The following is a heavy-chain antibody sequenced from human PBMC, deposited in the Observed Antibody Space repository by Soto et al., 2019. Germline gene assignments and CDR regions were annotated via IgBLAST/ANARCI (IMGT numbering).Heavy chain of an antibody. CDR2: TYYRSNWYT. D-gene: IGHD6-19*01. V-gene: IGHV6-1*01. CDR1: GDSVSSTSTA. Sequence: SQTLSLTCAISGDSVSSTSTAWSWIRQSPSRGLEWLGRTYYRSNWYTDYAVSVKSRITISPDTSKNQFSLQLNSVTPEDTAVYYCARGSYYSGWVWGPGTPVPLSS. CDR3: ARGSYYSGWV. J-gene: IGHJ1*01.